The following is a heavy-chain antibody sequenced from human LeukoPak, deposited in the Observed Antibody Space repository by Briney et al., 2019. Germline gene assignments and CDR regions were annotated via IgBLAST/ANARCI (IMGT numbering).Heavy chain of an antibody. V-gene: IGHV1-2*02. D-gene: IGHD6-19*01. J-gene: IGHJ5*02. CDR2: INPNSGGT. Sequence: ASVKVSCKASGYTFTGYYMHWVRQAPGQGLEWMGWINPNSGGTNYAQKFQGRVTMTRDTSISTAYMELSRLRSDDTAVYYCARFPSGRGWFDPWGQGTLVTVSS. CDR1: GYTFTGYY. CDR3: ARFPSGRGWFDP.